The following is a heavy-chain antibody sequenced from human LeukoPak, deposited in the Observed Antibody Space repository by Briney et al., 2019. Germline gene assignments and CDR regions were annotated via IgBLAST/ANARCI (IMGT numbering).Heavy chain of an antibody. J-gene: IGHJ6*02. CDR2: LSGYGGST. V-gene: IGHV3-43*02. CDR3: AKDIQQLGYYYYYYGMDV. Sequence: GGSLRLSCAASGFHFDDYAMHWVRQDPGEGLELVSLLSGYGGSTYYADSVKGRFTISRDNSKNSLYLQMNSLRTEDTALYYCAKDIQQLGYYYYYYGMDVWGQGTTVTVSS. CDR1: GFHFDDYA. D-gene: IGHD6-13*01.